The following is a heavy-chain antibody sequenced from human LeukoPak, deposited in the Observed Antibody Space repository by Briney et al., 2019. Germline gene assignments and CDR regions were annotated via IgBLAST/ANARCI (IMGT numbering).Heavy chain of an antibody. V-gene: IGHV3-23*01. CDR2: ISGSGGST. D-gene: IGHD6-19*01. J-gene: IGHJ5*02. Sequence: GGSLRLSCAASGFTFSSYAMSWVRQAPGKGREWVSAISGSGGSTYYADSVKGRFTISRDNSKNTLYLQMNSLRAEDTAVYYCAKDLEAVAGLGGRFDPWGQGTLVTVSS. CDR1: GFTFSSYA. CDR3: AKDLEAVAGLGGRFDP.